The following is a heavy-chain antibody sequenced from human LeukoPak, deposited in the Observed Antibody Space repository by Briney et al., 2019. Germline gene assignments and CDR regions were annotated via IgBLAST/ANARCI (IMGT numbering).Heavy chain of an antibody. V-gene: IGHV3-33*01. CDR2: IWYDGSNK. J-gene: IGHJ6*02. D-gene: IGHD3-3*01. CDR3: ARGQTITIFGVGGMDV. Sequence: PGGSLRLSCAASGFTFSSYGMHWVRQAPVKGLEWVAVIWYDGSNKYYADSVKGRFTISRDNSKNTLYLQMNSLRAEDTAVYYCARGQTITIFGVGGMDVWGQGTTVTVSS. CDR1: GFTFSSYG.